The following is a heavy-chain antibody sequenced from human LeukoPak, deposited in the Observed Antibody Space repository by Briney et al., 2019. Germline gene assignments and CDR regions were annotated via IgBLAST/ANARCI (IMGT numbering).Heavy chain of an antibody. CDR1: EFTVSSNY. CDR2: IYSGGRT. J-gene: IGHJ5*02. Sequence: GGSLRLSCAASEFTVSSNYMSWVRQAPGKGLEWVSIIYSGGRTYYADSVKGRFTISRDNSNNTLYLQMNSLRAEDTAVYYCARTVYYGDKDWFDPWGQGTLVTVSS. V-gene: IGHV3-53*01. D-gene: IGHD4-17*01. CDR3: ARTVYYGDKDWFDP.